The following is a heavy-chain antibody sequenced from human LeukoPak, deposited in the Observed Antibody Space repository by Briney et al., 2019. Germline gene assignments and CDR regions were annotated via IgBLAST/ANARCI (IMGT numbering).Heavy chain of an antibody. CDR2: IYSTGST. CDR1: GGSIRGYY. V-gene: IGHV4-59*01. J-gene: IGHJ6*03. Sequence: PSETLSLTCNVSGGSIRGYYWSWIRQPPGKGLEWIGYIYSTGSTNFNPSLNGRVTISRDTSKNHFSLRLRSVTAADTAVYFCARGRVSSSTYYSTYYYYFYMDVWGKGTTVTVSS. CDR3: ARGRVSSSTYYSTYYYYFYMDV. D-gene: IGHD3-22*01.